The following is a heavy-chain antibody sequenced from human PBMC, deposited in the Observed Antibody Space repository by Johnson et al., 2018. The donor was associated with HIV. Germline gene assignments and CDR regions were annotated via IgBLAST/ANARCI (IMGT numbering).Heavy chain of an antibody. CDR1: GFTFSDYY. V-gene: IGHV3-11*04. CDR2: ISSSGSTI. Sequence: QVQLVESGGGLVKPGGSLRLSCAASGFTFSDYYMRWIRQAPGKGLEWVSYISSSGSTIYYADSVKGRFTISRDNAKNSLYLQRNSLRAEDTAVYYCARDLVATMNQPASDAFDIWGQGTMVTVSS. D-gene: IGHD5-12*01. CDR3: ARDLVATMNQPASDAFDI. J-gene: IGHJ3*02.